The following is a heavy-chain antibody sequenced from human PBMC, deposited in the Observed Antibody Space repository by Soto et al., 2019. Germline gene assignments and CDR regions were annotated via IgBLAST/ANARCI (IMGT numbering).Heavy chain of an antibody. J-gene: IGHJ6*02. CDR1: GYTFTSYA. V-gene: IGHV1-3*01. CDR3: AREFEGLERLIQPWISGGDYYYYGMDV. Sequence: GASVKVSCKASGYTFTSYAMHWVRQAPGQRLEWMGWINAGNGNTKYSQKFQGRVTITRDTSASTAYMELSSLRSEDTAVYYCAREFEGLERLIQPWISGGDYYYYGMDVWGQGTTVTVSS. CDR2: INAGNGNT. D-gene: IGHD5-18*01.